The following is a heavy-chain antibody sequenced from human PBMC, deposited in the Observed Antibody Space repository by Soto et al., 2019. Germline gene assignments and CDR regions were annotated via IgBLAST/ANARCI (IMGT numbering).Heavy chain of an antibody. CDR3: ARGDSTDCSNGVCSFFYNHDMDV. CDR2: INPKSGGT. V-gene: IGHV1-2*04. Sequence: ASVKVSCKASGGTFSSYAISWLRQAPGQGLEWLGRINPKSGGTSTAQKFQGWVTMTTDTSISTASMELTRLTSDDTAIYYCARGDSTDCSNGVCSFFYNHDMDVWGQGTTVTFSS. D-gene: IGHD2-8*01. J-gene: IGHJ6*02. CDR1: GGTFSSYA.